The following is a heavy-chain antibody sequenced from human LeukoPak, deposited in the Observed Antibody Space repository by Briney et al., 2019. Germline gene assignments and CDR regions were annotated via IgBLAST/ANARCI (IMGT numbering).Heavy chain of an antibody. D-gene: IGHD3-22*01. V-gene: IGHV3-53*01. Sequence: GGSLRLSCAVSGFGVSSNHVAWVRQAPGKGLEWVSVRQPGNASYYADSVKGRFTTSADSSKNSLYLQMNNLRSEDTALYYCARERDYDTYFDYWGQGTLVTASS. CDR2: RQPGNAS. CDR3: ARERDYDTYFDY. CDR1: GFGVSSNH. J-gene: IGHJ4*02.